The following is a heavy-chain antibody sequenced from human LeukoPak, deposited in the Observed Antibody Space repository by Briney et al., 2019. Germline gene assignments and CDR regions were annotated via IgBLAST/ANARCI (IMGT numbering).Heavy chain of an antibody. CDR2: IKQDINEK. Sequence: GSLGLSCAASGFTFTTYWMNWVRQAPGKGLEWVANIKQDINEKYYVDSVKGRFTISRDNAKNSLYMQMNSLRVEDTAVYYCGGRRFGCSAPWGGGPLVPVPS. J-gene: IGHJ5*02. V-gene: IGHV3-7*01. D-gene: IGHD3-10*01. CDR1: GFTFTTYW. CDR3: GGRRFGCSAP.